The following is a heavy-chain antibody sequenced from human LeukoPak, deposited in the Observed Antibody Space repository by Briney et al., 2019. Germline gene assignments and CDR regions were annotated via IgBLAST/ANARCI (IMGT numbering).Heavy chain of an antibody. CDR1: GGTFTGYY. CDR3: ATRILGGFDY. D-gene: IGHD1-26*01. V-gene: IGHV1-2*02. Sequence: ASVKVSCKASGGTFTGYYMHWVRQAPGQGLEWMGWINPNSGGTNYAQKFQGRVTMTRDTSISTAYLQWSSLRASDTAMYYCATRILGGFDYWGQGSLVTVSS. CDR2: INPNSGGT. J-gene: IGHJ4*02.